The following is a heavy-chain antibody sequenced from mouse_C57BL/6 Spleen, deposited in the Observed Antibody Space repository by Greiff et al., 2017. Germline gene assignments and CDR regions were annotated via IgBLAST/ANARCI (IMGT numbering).Heavy chain of an antibody. CDR3: AREGGLLWYFDV. Sequence: QVQLKQSGPELVKPGASVKISCKASGYAFSSSWMNWVKQRPGKGLEWNGRIYPGDGDTNYNGKFKGKATLTADNSSSTAYMQLSSLTSEDSAVYFCAREGGLLWYFDVWGTGTTVTVSS. CDR1: GYAFSSSW. J-gene: IGHJ1*03. D-gene: IGHD2-10*01. CDR2: IYPGDGDT. V-gene: IGHV1-82*01.